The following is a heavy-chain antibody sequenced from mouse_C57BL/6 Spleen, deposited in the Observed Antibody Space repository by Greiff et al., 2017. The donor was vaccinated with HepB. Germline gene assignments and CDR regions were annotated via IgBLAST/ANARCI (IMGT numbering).Heavy chain of an antibody. CDR1: GYAFSSSW. CDR3: ARYYGYYAMDY. V-gene: IGHV1-82*01. CDR2: IYPGDGDT. J-gene: IGHJ4*01. D-gene: IGHD1-1*02. Sequence: QVHVKQSGPELVKPGASVKISCKASGYAFSSSWMNWVKQRPGKGLEWIGRIYPGDGDTNYNGKFKGKATLTADKSSSTAYMQLSSLTSEDSAVYFCARYYGYYAMDYWGQGTSVTVSS.